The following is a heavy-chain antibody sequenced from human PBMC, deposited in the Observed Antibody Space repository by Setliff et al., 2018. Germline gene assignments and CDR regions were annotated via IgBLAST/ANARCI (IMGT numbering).Heavy chain of an antibody. CDR1: GFTLSDLW. CDR3: ARDVYDFRTGLAAP. J-gene: IGHJ5*02. Sequence: LRLSCRASGFTLSDLWMAWVRHTPGKGLEWVANINQGGGAQFYVDSVQGRFTISRDNAKNSLYLQMNSLRAEDTAVYYCARDVYDFRTGLAAPWGQGTLVTVSS. D-gene: IGHD3-3*01. CDR2: INQGGGAQ. V-gene: IGHV3-7*01.